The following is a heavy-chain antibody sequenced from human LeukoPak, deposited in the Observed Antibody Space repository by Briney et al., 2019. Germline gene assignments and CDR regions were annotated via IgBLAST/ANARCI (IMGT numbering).Heavy chain of an antibody. D-gene: IGHD3-10*01. V-gene: IGHV1-46*01. CDR3: ARDRVIVGYYYGMDV. Sequence: ASVKVSCKASGYTFTSYYMQWVRQAPGQGLEWIGMINPSGGSTSYAQKFQGRVTMTRDTSTSTVYMQLSSLRSEDTAVYYCARDRVIVGYYYGMDVWGQGTTVTVSS. CDR1: GYTFTSYY. J-gene: IGHJ6*02. CDR2: INPSGGST.